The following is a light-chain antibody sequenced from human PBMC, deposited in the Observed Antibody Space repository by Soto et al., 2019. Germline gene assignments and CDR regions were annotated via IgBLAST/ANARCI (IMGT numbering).Light chain of an antibody. Sequence: EIVLTQSPATLSLSPGERANISCRASQSVTTYLAWYQQKPGQAPRLLIYDASVRATGTPARFSGSGSGTDFTLTISSLEPEDFAVYYCQQRSNWPPITFGQGTRLEIK. V-gene: IGKV3-11*01. CDR3: QQRSNWPPIT. CDR1: QSVTTY. CDR2: DAS. J-gene: IGKJ5*01.